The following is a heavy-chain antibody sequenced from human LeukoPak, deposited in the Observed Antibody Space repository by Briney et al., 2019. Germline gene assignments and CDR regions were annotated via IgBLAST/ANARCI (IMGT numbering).Heavy chain of an antibody. Sequence: GESLKISCKGSGYSFTSYWISWVRQMPGKGLEWMGRIDPSDSYTNYSPSFQGHVTISADKSISTAYLQRSSLKASDTAMYYCARRFGFGELIDYWGQGTLVTVSS. V-gene: IGHV5-10-1*01. CDR1: GYSFTSYW. D-gene: IGHD3-10*01. CDR3: ARRFGFGELIDY. CDR2: IDPSDSYT. J-gene: IGHJ4*02.